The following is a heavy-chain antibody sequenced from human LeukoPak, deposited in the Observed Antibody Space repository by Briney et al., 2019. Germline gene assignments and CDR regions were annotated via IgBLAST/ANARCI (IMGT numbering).Heavy chain of an antibody. CDR2: IYYSGST. CDR1: GGSISSSSYY. J-gene: IGHJ4*02. V-gene: IGHV4-39*07. Sequence: PSETLSLTCTVSGGSISSSSYYWGWIRQPPGKGLEWIGSIYYSGSTYYNPSLKSRVTISVDTSKNQFSLKLSSVTAADTAVYYCAREMYSSGWYERYFDYWGQGTLVTVSS. CDR3: AREMYSSGWYERYFDY. D-gene: IGHD6-19*01.